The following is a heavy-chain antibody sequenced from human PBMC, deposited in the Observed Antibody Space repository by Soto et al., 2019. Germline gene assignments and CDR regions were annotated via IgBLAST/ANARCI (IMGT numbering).Heavy chain of an antibody. CDR1: GYTFTSYY. CDR2: INPSGGST. CDR3: ARGSWLQLKASQAIPIDY. Sequence: ASVKVSCKASGYTFTSYYMHWVRQAPGQGLEWMGIINPSGGSTSYAQKFQGRVTMTRDTSTSTVYMELSSLRSEDTAVYYCARGSWLQLKASQAIPIDYWGQGTLVTVSS. V-gene: IGHV1-46*01. D-gene: IGHD5-12*01. J-gene: IGHJ4*02.